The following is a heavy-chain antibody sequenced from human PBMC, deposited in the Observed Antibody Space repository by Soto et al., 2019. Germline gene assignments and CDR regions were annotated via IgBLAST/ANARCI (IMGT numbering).Heavy chain of an antibody. CDR1: GYTFTSYY. Sequence: ASVKVSCTASGYTFTSYYMNWVRQAPGQGLEWMGIINPSGGSTSYAQKFQGRVTMTRDTSTSTVYMELSSLRSEDTAVYYCARDERGRDYGDYNFDYWGQGTLVTVSS. CDR2: INPSGGST. J-gene: IGHJ4*02. D-gene: IGHD4-17*01. CDR3: ARDERGRDYGDYNFDY. V-gene: IGHV1-46*01.